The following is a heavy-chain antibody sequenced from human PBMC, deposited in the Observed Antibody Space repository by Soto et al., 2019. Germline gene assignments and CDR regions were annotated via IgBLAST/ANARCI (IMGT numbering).Heavy chain of an antibody. CDR1: GFSFSSYW. CDR3: AKGVPPATRYFQH. J-gene: IGHJ1*01. Sequence: GGSLRLSCAASGFSFSSYWMHWVRHAPGKGLVWVSRINSDGSSATYADSVKGRFTISRDNAKNTLYLQMNSLTPEDTAVYYCAKGVPPATRYFQHGGEATLATVPS. V-gene: IGHV3-74*01. CDR2: INSDGSSA. D-gene: IGHD2-2*01.